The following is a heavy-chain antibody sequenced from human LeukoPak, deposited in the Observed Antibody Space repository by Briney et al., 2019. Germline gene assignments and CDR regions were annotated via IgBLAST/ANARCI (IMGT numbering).Heavy chain of an antibody. V-gene: IGHV4-39*07. CDR1: GGSISSSSYY. D-gene: IGHD5-18*01. Sequence: PSETLSLTCTVSGGSISSSSYYWGWIRQTPGKGLEWIGSIYYSGSTYYNPSLKSRVTISVDTSKNQFSLKLSSVTAADTAVYYCARSSWIQLPPSYWGQGTLVPVSS. J-gene: IGHJ4*02. CDR2: IYYSGST. CDR3: ARSSWIQLPPSY.